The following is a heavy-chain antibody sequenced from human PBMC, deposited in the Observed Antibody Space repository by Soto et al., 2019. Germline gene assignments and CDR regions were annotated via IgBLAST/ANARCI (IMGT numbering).Heavy chain of an antibody. CDR1: GFTFSSYG. CDR3: ARDGLIVHAFDI. J-gene: IGHJ3*02. V-gene: IGHV3-33*01. D-gene: IGHD1-26*01. CDR2: IWYDGSNK. Sequence: PGGSLRLSCAASGFTFSSYGMHWVRQAPGKGLEWVAVIWYDGSNKYYADSVKGRFTISRDNSKNTLYLQMNSMRAEDTAVYYCARDGLIVHAFDIWGQGTMVTVSS.